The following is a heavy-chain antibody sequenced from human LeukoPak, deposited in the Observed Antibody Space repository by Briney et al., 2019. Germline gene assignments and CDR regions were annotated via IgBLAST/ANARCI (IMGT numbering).Heavy chain of an antibody. J-gene: IGHJ4*02. V-gene: IGHV3-30-3*01. CDR3: ARDRSYYDSSGYHRVDY. CDR2: ISYDGSNK. Sequence: GGSLRLSCAASGFTFSSYAMHWVRQAPGKGLEWVAVISYDGSNKYYADSVKGRFTISRDNSKNTLYLQMNSLRAEDTAVYYCARDRSYYDSSGYHRVDYWGRGTLVTVSS. CDR1: GFTFSSYA. D-gene: IGHD3-22*01.